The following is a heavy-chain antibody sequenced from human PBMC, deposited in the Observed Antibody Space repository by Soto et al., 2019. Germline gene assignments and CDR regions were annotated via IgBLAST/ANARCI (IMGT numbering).Heavy chain of an antibody. CDR1: GGSISSSSYY. V-gene: IGHV4-39*01. D-gene: IGHD1-1*01. Sequence: SETLSLTCTVSGGSISSSSYYWGWIRQPPGKGLEWIGTTYYTGSTYYNPSLKSRVTISVDMSKNQFSLKVRSVTAADTAVYYCVSGPGTTADYWGQGTLVTVSS. J-gene: IGHJ4*02. CDR2: TYYTGST. CDR3: VSGPGTTADY.